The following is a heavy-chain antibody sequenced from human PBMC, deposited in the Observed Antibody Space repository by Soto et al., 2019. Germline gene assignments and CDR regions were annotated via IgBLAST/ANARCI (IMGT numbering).Heavy chain of an antibody. D-gene: IGHD6-6*01. V-gene: IGHV1-69*13. J-gene: IGHJ6*02. Sequence: SVKVSCKASGGTFSSYAISWVQQAPGQGLEWMGGIIPIFGTANYAQKFQGRVTITADESTSTAYMELSSLRSEDTAVYYCARMYSSSFYYYYYGMDVWGQGTTVTVSS. CDR1: GGTFSSYA. CDR3: ARMYSSSFYYYYYGMDV. CDR2: IIPIFGTA.